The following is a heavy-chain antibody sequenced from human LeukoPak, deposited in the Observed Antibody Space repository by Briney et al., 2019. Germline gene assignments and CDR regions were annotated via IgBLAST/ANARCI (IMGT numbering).Heavy chain of an antibody. CDR2: IYHSGST. Sequence: KSSETLSLACTVSGYPISSGYYWGWIRQPPGKGLEWIGSIYHSGSTYYNPSLKSRVTISVDTSKNQFSLKLSSVTAADTAVYYCARRLGGSSWYNYWGQGTLVTVSS. CDR1: GYPISSGYY. J-gene: IGHJ4*02. CDR3: ARRLGGSSWYNY. D-gene: IGHD6-13*01. V-gene: IGHV4-38-2*02.